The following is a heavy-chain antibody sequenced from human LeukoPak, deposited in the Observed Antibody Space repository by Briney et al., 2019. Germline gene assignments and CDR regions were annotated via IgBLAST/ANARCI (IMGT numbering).Heavy chain of an antibody. Sequence: GGSLRLSCAASGFTFSSYWMTWVRQAPGKGLEGGANIKQDGSEKYYVDSVKGRFTISRDNAKNSLYLQMNSLRAEDTAVYYCARAMVRGVKIFDYWGQGTLVTVSS. D-gene: IGHD3-10*01. CDR3: ARAMVRGVKIFDY. CDR2: IKQDGSEK. V-gene: IGHV3-7*01. J-gene: IGHJ4*02. CDR1: GFTFSSYW.